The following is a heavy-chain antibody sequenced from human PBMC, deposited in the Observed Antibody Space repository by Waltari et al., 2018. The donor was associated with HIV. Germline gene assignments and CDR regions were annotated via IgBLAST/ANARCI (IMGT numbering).Heavy chain of an antibody. CDR2: IYYSGST. J-gene: IGHJ6*02. Sequence: QVQLQESGPGLVKPSKTLSLTCTVPGGPVSSDSHYWSWIRQHPGKGLEWIGYIYYSGSTYYNPSLKSRVIISIDTSQNQFSLELTSVTAADTAVYYCARDSGLYGTYSHGMDVWGQGTTVTVSS. CDR3: ARDSGLYGTYSHGMDV. D-gene: IGHD4-17*01. CDR1: GGPVSSDSHY. V-gene: IGHV4-31*03.